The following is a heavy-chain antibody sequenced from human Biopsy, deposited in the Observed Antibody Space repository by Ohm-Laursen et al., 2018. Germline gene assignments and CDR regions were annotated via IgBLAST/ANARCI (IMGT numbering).Heavy chain of an antibody. CDR2: IVVVSGHT. CDR3: AATSTLYYYYYAMDV. J-gene: IGHJ6*02. V-gene: IGHV1-58*01. Sequence: SVKVSCKASGFTFSSSAVQWVRQARGQRLEWIGWIVVVSGHTNYAQKFQERVTITRDMSTSTAYMELTSLRSEDTAVYYCAATSTLYYYYYAMDVWDQGTTITVSS. CDR1: GFTFSSSA.